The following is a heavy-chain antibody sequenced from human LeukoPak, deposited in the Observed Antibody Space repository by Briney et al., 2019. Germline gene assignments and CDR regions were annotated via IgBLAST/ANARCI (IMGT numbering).Heavy chain of an antibody. Sequence: PGGSLRLSCVASGFSFSSHWVHWVRQAPGKGLVWVSRISDDGSYTSNVDSVKGRFTISRDNVNNMLYLHMNSLRAEDTAVYYCASFGISWRSSYWGQGTLVTVSS. CDR2: ISDDGSYT. V-gene: IGHV3-74*01. D-gene: IGHD2-21*01. J-gene: IGHJ4*02. CDR3: ASFGISWRSSY. CDR1: GFSFSSHW.